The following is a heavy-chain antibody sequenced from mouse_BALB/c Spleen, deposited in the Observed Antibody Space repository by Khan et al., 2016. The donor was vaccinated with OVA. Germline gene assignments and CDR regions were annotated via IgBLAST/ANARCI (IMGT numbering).Heavy chain of an antibody. Sequence: DVHLVESGGGLVKPGGSLKLSCAASGFTFSTYAMSWVRQTPEKRLEWVATINSDGDYTYYLDSVKGRFTISRDNAKNTLYLQMTSLRSEDTAMYYCARSPYGNFAYWGQGTLVTVSA. J-gene: IGHJ3*01. D-gene: IGHD2-1*01. V-gene: IGHV5-9-3*01. CDR3: ARSPYGNFAY. CDR1: GFTFSTYA. CDR2: INSDGDYT.